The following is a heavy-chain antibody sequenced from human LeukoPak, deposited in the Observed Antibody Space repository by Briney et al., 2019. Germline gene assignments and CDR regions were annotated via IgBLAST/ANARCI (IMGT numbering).Heavy chain of an antibody. V-gene: IGHV4-39*01. CDR1: GGSISSSSYY. D-gene: IGHD6-19*01. Sequence: PSETPSLTCTVSGGSISSSSYYWGWIRQPPGKGLDWIGSIYYSGSTYYNPSLKSRVTISVDTSKNQFSLKLSSVTAADTAVYYCARQQESGGWSLDYWGQGTLVTASS. CDR2: IYYSGST. CDR3: ARQQESGGWSLDY. J-gene: IGHJ4*02.